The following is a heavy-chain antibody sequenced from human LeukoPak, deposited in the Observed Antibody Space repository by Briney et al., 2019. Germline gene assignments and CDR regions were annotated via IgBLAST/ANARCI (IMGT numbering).Heavy chain of an antibody. J-gene: IGHJ4*02. V-gene: IGHV3-23*01. CDR2: ISGSGGST. CDR1: GFTFSSYA. Sequence: GGPLRLSCAASGFTFSSYAMSWVRQAPGKGLEWVSAISGSGGSTYYADSVKGRFTISRDNSKNTLYLHMNSLTVEDTAMYYCVNLFSSNFWGQGTQVTVSS. D-gene: IGHD2-2*01. CDR3: VNLFSSNF.